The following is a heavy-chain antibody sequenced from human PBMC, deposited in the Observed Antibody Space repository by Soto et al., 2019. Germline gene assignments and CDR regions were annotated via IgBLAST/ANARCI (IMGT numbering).Heavy chain of an antibody. J-gene: IGHJ6*02. Sequence: QVQLVQSGAEVKKPGSSVKVSCKASGGTFSSYAISWVRQAPGQGLEWMGGIIPIFGTANYAQKFQGRVTITADESTSTAYMELSSLRSEDTAVYYCARDGRGANWNYYYYGMEVWGQGATVTVSS. CDR2: IIPIFGTA. CDR1: GGTFSSYA. V-gene: IGHV1-69*12. D-gene: IGHD1-20*01. CDR3: ARDGRGANWNYYYYGMEV.